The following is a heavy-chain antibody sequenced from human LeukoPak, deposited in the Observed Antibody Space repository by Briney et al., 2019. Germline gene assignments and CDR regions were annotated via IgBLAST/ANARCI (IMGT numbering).Heavy chain of an antibody. D-gene: IGHD2-15*01. CDR1: GGTFSSYA. CDR2: IIPIFGTA. CDR3: ARNQPPRYCSGGSCYSLADY. J-gene: IGHJ4*02. V-gene: IGHV1-69*06. Sequence: SVKVSCKASGGTFSSYAISRVRQAPGQGLEWMGGIIPIFGTANYAQKFQGRVTITADKSTSTAYMELSSLRSEDTAVYYCARNQPPRYCSGGSCYSLADYWGQGTLVTVSS.